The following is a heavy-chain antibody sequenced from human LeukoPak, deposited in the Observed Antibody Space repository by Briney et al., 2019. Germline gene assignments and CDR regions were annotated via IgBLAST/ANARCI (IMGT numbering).Heavy chain of an antibody. J-gene: IGHJ4*02. CDR3: GRFGYVAGVDL. CDR1: GFSLSTDW. CDR2: INPGGTET. Sequence: PGGCLRLACAASGFSLSTDWVTMFRQAPGTGLEWVANINPGGTETYYVEPVKGRLTISRDNAKNLVYLQMNSLRAEDSAVYHCGRFGYVAGVDLWGQGTLVTVSS. V-gene: IGHV3-7*01. D-gene: IGHD6-19*01.